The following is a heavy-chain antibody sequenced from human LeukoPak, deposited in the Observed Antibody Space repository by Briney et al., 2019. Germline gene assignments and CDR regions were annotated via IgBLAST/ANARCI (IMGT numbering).Heavy chain of an antibody. D-gene: IGHD6-19*01. CDR2: IGISDDT. Sequence: GGSLRLSCAASGFTLRSYDMHWVRQVTGKGLEWVSAIGISDDTYYQGSVKGRFTISRENAKSSLYLQMNSLTAGDTAVYYCARGGIQVSGIDEIDYWGQGTLVTVSS. J-gene: IGHJ4*02. CDR3: ARGGIQVSGIDEIDY. CDR1: GFTLRSYD. V-gene: IGHV3-13*01.